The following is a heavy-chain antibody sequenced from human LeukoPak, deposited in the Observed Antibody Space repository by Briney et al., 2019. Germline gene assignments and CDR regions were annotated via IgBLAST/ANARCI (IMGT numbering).Heavy chain of an antibody. Sequence: SETLSLTCTVSGDSISSSRHSWGWIRQPPGKGLEWIGSIYYRGSTHYNPSLKSRVTISVDTSKNQFSLKVRSVTAADTAVYYCARHPLAGVTEMLAWFDPWGQGTLVIVSS. V-gene: IGHV4-39*01. J-gene: IGHJ5*02. CDR1: GDSISSSRHS. D-gene: IGHD2-21*02. CDR2: IYYRGST. CDR3: ARHPLAGVTEMLAWFDP.